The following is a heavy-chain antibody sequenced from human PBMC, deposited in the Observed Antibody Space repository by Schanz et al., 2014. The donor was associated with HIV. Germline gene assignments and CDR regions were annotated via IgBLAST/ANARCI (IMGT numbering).Heavy chain of an antibody. V-gene: IGHV3-23*04. Sequence: VQLVESGGGLVKPGKSLRLSCVASGFTFARYAMSWVRQAPGKGLEWVAAFSGSGRATYYADPLKGRFTVTRDNSKNSVYLQINSLRAEDTAVYFCAKDALEWFFPGGMDVWGQGTTVIVSS. CDR1: GFTFARYA. J-gene: IGHJ6*02. CDR3: AKDALEWFFPGGMDV. D-gene: IGHD3-3*01. CDR2: FSGSGRAT.